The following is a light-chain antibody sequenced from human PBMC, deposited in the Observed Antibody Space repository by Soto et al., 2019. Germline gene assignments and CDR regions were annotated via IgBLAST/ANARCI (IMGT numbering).Light chain of an antibody. CDR2: NDD. V-gene: IGLV1-44*01. Sequence: QSVLTQPPSASGTPGQRVTIFCSGTRSNIGSNGVNWYRQVPGTAPTLLIFNDDQRPSGVPDRFSGSKSGTSASLAISGLKSEDEADYHCAAWDASLGGPVFGGGTKLTVL. J-gene: IGLJ2*01. CDR3: AAWDASLGGPV. CDR1: RSNIGSNG.